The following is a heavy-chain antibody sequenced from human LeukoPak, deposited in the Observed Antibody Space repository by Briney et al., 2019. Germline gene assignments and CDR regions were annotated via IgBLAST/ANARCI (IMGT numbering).Heavy chain of an antibody. V-gene: IGHV4-59*12. Sequence: PSETLSLTCTVSGGSISSYYWSWIRQPPGKGLEWIGYIYYSGNTYYNPSLNSRVTISVDTSKNQFSLKLTSVTAADTAVYYCARGIAVAGVRFDPWGQGTLVTVSS. J-gene: IGHJ5*02. CDR1: GGSISSYY. CDR3: ARGIAVAGVRFDP. CDR2: IYYSGNT. D-gene: IGHD6-19*01.